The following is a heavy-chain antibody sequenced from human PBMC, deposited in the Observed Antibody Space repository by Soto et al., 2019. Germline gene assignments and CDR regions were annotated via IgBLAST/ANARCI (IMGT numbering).Heavy chain of an antibody. V-gene: IGHV1-69*08. CDR3: ARDLLTGTTPWFDP. CDR2: IIPILGIA. Sequence: QVQLVQSGAEVKKPGSSVKVSCKASGGTFSSYTISWVRQAPGQGLEWMGRIIPILGIANYAQKFQGRVTXXAXKVXSTAYMELSSLRSEDTAVYYCARDLLTGTTPWFDPWGQGTLVTVSS. CDR1: GGTFSSYT. J-gene: IGHJ5*02. D-gene: IGHD1-20*01.